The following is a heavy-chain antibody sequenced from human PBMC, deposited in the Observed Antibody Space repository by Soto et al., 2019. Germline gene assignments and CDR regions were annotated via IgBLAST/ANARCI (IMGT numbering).Heavy chain of an antibody. D-gene: IGHD3-10*01. CDR3: IRGPRPSSVGTGAF. CDR1: GFVFNMYW. J-gene: IGHJ4*02. V-gene: IGHV3-74*01. CDR2: INDDGTRT. Sequence: GGSLRLSCAASGFVFNMYWMHWVRQVPGEGPEWVTRINDDGTRTDYADSAKGRFTISRDNAKDILYLQMNALRVDDTAVYYCIRGPRPSSVGTGAFWGQGTLVTVS.